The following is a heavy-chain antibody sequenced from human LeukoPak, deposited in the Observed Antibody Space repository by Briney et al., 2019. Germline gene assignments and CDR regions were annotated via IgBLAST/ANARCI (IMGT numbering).Heavy chain of an antibody. V-gene: IGHV4-31*03. J-gene: IGHJ4*02. CDR1: GGSISSGGYY. CDR3: ARVTTYYDYVWGSYRGEGVDY. CDR2: IYYSGST. Sequence: SQTLSLTCTVSGGSISSGGYYWSGIRQHPGKGLEWMGNIYYSGSTYYNPSLKSRVTISVDTSKNQFSLKLSSVTAADTAVYYCARVTTYYDYVWGSYRGEGVDYWGQGTLVTVSS. D-gene: IGHD3-16*02.